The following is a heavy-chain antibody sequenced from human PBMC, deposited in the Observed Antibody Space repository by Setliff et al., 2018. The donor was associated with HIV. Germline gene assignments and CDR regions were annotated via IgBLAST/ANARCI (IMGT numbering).Heavy chain of an antibody. V-gene: IGHV4-4*07. D-gene: IGHD3-10*01. CDR1: GGSISKYF. J-gene: IGHJ5*02. Sequence: SLTCTVSGGSISKYFWSWIRQSAEKGLEWIGRICSSGSTNQNPSLKSRVSMSVDTSKSQFSLNLSSVTAADTAVYYCARSLDYSGSGSYSVGWFDLWGQGIPVTVSS. CDR3: ARSLDYSGSGSYSVGWFDL. CDR2: ICSSGST.